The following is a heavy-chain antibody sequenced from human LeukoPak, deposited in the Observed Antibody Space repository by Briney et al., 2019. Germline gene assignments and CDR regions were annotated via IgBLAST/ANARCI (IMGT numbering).Heavy chain of an antibody. Sequence: GGSLRLSCAASGFTFSNYWMSWVRQAPGKGLEWVANIKQDGSKKNYVDSVKGRFTISRDNAKNSLYLQMNSLRAEDTAVYYCAGRSGSFDCWGQGTLVTVSA. CDR3: AGRSGSFDC. V-gene: IGHV3-7*01. J-gene: IGHJ4*02. CDR2: IKQDGSKK. D-gene: IGHD3-10*01. CDR1: GFTFSNYW.